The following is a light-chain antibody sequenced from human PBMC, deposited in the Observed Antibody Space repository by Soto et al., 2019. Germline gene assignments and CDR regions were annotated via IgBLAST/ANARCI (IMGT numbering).Light chain of an antibody. Sequence: DIQMAQSPSSLSASVGDRVTITCQASHDMSNYLNWYQQKPGKAPKLLIYDTSYLETGVPSRFSGSGSGTDFTFTISSLQPEDIATYYCQQYDNLPTFGPGTKVDIK. J-gene: IGKJ3*01. CDR3: QQYDNLPT. CDR2: DTS. V-gene: IGKV1-33*01. CDR1: HDMSNY.